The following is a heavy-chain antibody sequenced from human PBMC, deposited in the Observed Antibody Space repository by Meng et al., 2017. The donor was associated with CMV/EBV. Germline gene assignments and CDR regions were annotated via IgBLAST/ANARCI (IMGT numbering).Heavy chain of an antibody. D-gene: IGHD4-17*01. J-gene: IGHJ5*02. CDR3: ARGNHDYGERKGRCWFDP. CDR1: GGSISSSSYY. Sequence: SETLLTCTVSGGSISSSSYYWGWIRQPPGKGLEWIGSIYYSGSTYYTPSLKSRVTISVDTSKNQFSLKLSSVTAADTAVYYCARGNHDYGERKGRCWFDPWGQGTLVTVSS. CDR2: IYYSGST. V-gene: IGHV4-39*07.